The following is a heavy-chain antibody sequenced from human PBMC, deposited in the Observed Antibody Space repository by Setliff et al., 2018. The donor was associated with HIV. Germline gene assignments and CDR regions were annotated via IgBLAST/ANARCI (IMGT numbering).Heavy chain of an antibody. D-gene: IGHD4-17*01. Sequence: PSETLSLTCTVSGGSISSGSYYWTWIRQPAGKRLEWIWHIYTGSTTNYKPSLKSRVSISSDISKNHFSLNLSSVTAADTAVYYCCRSMTTVLEDACDIGGQGARVT. J-gene: IGHJ3*02. V-gene: IGHV4-61*09. CDR1: GGSISSGSYY. CDR2: IYTGSTT. CDR3: CRSMTTVLEDACDI.